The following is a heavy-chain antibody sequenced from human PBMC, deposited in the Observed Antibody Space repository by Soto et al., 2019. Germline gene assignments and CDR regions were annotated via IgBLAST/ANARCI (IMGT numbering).Heavy chain of an antibody. CDR1: GGSMNSYY. CDR2: LYVSGTT. J-gene: IGHJ4*02. Sequence: SETLSLTCTVSGGSMNSYYWSWIRQPAGKGLGWIGRLYVSGTTNYNPSLNSRVTMSVDTSKNQFSLKLRFVTAADTAVYYCARGTTGQDDYWGQGTLVTVSS. V-gene: IGHV4-4*07. D-gene: IGHD1-7*01. CDR3: ARGTTGQDDY.